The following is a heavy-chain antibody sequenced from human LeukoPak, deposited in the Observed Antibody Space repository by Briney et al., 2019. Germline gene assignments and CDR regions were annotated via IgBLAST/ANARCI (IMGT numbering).Heavy chain of an antibody. J-gene: IGHJ4*02. CDR2: ISSGSKYI. CDR1: VFTFSSYS. CDR3: ARALLYSYGSMDF. V-gene: IGHV3-21*01. Sequence: GGSLRLSCAASVFTFSSYSMNWVRQAPGKGLEWVSSISSGSKYIYNADSVKGRFTISRDNAKNSLYLQMNSLRAEDTAVYYCARALLYSYGSMDFWGQGTLVIVSS. D-gene: IGHD5-18*01.